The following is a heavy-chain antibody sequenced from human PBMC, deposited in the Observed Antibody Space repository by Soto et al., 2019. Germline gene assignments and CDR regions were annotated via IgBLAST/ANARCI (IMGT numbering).Heavy chain of an antibody. CDR1: GFTFSSYG. Sequence: GGSLRLSCAASGFTFSSYGMHWVRQAPGKGLEWVAVIWYDGSNKYYADSVKGRFTISRDNSKNTLYLQMNSLRAEDTAVYYCARDGGMNYYDSSGYYYYYGMDVWGQGTTVTVSS. V-gene: IGHV3-33*01. CDR3: ARDGGMNYYDSSGYYYYYGMDV. J-gene: IGHJ6*02. CDR2: IWYDGSNK. D-gene: IGHD3-22*01.